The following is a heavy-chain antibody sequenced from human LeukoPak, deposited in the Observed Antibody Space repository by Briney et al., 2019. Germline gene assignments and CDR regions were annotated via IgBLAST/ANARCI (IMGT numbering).Heavy chain of an antibody. D-gene: IGHD3-22*01. CDR1: GYTFTSYD. CDR3: ARVERSVTMIVVVIDY. J-gene: IGHJ4*02. Sequence: ASVKVSCKASGYTFTSYDINWVRQATGQGLEWMGWMNPNSGNTGYAQKFQGRVTMTRNTSISTAYMELSSPRSEDTAVYYCARVERSVTMIVVVIDYWGQGTLVTVSS. CDR2: MNPNSGNT. V-gene: IGHV1-8*01.